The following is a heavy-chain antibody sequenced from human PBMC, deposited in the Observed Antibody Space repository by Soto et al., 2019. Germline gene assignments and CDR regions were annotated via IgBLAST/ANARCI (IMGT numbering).Heavy chain of an antibody. J-gene: IGHJ6*02. V-gene: IGHV3-23*01. Sequence: EVQLLESGGGLVQPGGSLRLSCAASGFTFSSYAMSWVRQAPGKGLEWVSAISGSGGSTYYADSVKGRFTISRDNSKNTLYLQMNSLRAEDTAVYYCAKGGVPDYSSSAYYYYYGMDVWGQGTTVTVSS. CDR2: ISGSGGST. CDR1: GFTFSSYA. D-gene: IGHD6-6*01. CDR3: AKGGVPDYSSSAYYYYYGMDV.